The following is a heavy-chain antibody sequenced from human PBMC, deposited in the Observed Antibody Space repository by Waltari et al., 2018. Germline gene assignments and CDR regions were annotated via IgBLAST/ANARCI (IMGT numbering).Heavy chain of an antibody. CDR2: INHSGST. CDR3: ARVKLRWGSSSSRGFDP. V-gene: IGHV4-34*01. CDR1: GGSFSGYY. Sequence: QVQLQQWGAGLLKPSETLSLTCAVYGGSFSGYYWSWIRQPPGKGLEWIGEINHSGSTNDNPSLKSRVTISVDTSKNQFARKLSSVTAADTAVYYWARVKLRWGSSSSRGFDPWGQGTLVTVSS. J-gene: IGHJ5*02. D-gene: IGHD4-17*01.